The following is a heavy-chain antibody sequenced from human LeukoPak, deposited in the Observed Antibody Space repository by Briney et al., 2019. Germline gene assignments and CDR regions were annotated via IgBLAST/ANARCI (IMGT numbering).Heavy chain of an antibody. CDR1: GFTFSSYA. CDR3: AKDPLDIVLMVYAV. J-gene: IGHJ4*02. Sequence: GGSLRLSCAASGFTFSSYAMHWVRQAPGKGLEWVAVISYDGSNKYYADSVKGRFTISRDNSKNTLYLQMNSLRAEDTAVYYCAKDPLDIVLMVYAVWGQGTLVTVSS. D-gene: IGHD2-8*01. CDR2: ISYDGSNK. V-gene: IGHV3-30*04.